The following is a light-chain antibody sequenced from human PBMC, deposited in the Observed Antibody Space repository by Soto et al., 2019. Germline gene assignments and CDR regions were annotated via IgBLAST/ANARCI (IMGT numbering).Light chain of an antibody. CDR1: SSNIGAGHD. V-gene: IGLV1-40*01. CDR2: GNS. CDR3: QAYDSSLSGSEV. Sequence: QSVLTQPPSVSGAPGQRVTISCTGSSSNIGAGHDVHWYQHLPGTAPKLLIYGNSNRPSGVPDRFSGSKSGTSASLAITGLQAEEEADYYCQAYDSSLSGSEVFGTGTKLTVL. J-gene: IGLJ1*01.